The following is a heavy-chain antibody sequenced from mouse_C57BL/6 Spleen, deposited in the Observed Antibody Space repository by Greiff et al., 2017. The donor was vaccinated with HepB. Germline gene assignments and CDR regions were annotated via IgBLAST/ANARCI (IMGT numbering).Heavy chain of an antibody. J-gene: IGHJ2*01. D-gene: IGHD3-2*02. CDR2: ISDGGSYT. Sequence: EVKLVESGGGLVKPGGSLKLSCAASGFTFSSYAMSWVRQTPEKRLEWVATISDGGSYTYYPDNVKGRFTISRDNAKNNLYLQMSHLKSEYTAMYYCAREEGSSGFDYWGQGTTLTVSS. CDR3: AREEGSSGFDY. V-gene: IGHV5-4*01. CDR1: GFTFSSYA.